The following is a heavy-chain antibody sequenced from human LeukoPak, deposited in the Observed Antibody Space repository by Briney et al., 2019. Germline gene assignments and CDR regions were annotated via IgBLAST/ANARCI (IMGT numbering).Heavy chain of an antibody. CDR1: GYTFTSYG. V-gene: IGHV1-18*01. CDR2: ISAYNGNT. CDR3: ARDGGYSYGYSFDY. J-gene: IGHJ4*02. Sequence: ASVTVSCKASGYTFTSYGISWVRQAPGQGLEWMGWISAYNGNTNYAQKLQGRVTMTTDTSTSTAYMELRSLTSDDTAVHSCARDGGYSYGYSFDYWGQGTLVTVSS. D-gene: IGHD5-18*01.